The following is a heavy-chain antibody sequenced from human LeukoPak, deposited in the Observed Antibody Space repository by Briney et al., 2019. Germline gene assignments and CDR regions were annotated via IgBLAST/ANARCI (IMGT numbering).Heavy chain of an antibody. J-gene: IGHJ4*02. CDR2: ISSSGRTI. D-gene: IGHD5-24*01. Sequence: GGSLRLSCAASGFTFRAYSMNWVRQAPGKGLEWVSYISSSGRTIYYADTVKGRFTISRDNAKNSMYLLMNSLKSEDTAVYYCAKVDDYGDYWGQGTLVTVSS. CDR1: GFTFRAYS. CDR3: AKVDDYGDY. V-gene: IGHV3-48*01.